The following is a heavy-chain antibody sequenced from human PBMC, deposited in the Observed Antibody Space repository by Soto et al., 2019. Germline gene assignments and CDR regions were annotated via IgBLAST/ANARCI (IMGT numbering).Heavy chain of an antibody. CDR3: ARAYAALDY. CDR2: IYHSGTT. J-gene: IGHJ4*02. CDR1: GGSISNDDYY. Sequence: QVQLQESGPGLVKPSQTLSLTCTVSGGSISNDDYYWSWIRQPPGKGLEWIGYIYHSGTTYYNPSLXXRXSXXIDTSKNQFSLKLSSVTAADTAVYYCARAYAALDYWGQGTRVTVSS. D-gene: IGHD6-13*01. V-gene: IGHV4-30-4*01.